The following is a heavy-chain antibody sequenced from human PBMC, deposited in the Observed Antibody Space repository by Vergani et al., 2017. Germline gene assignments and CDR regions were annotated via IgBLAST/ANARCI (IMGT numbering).Heavy chain of an antibody. V-gene: IGHV4-38-2*01. CDR1: DSSIMTNPY. J-gene: IGHJ6*04. D-gene: IGHD3-10*01. Sequence: QVQLQESGPGLVKPSQTLTLTCDVSDSSIMTNPYWGWFLQSPGKGLEWIGCIHHSGDTHYNSSLKSRVSISIVSSSKFSLSLTSVTAADTAIYYCARQRGAGGFFPTSYFYGMDVWGNGTTVTVSS. CDR3: ARQRGAGGFFPTSYFYGMDV. CDR2: IHHSGDT.